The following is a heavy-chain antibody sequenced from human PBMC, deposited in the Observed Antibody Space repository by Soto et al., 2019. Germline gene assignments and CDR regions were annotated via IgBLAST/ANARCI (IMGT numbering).Heavy chain of an antibody. CDR2: ISGSGGST. CDR1: GFTFSSYA. CDR3: AKEYYYDSSGYCPFDY. V-gene: IGHV3-23*01. Sequence: GGSLRLSCAASGFTFSSYAMSWVRQAPGKGLEWVSAISGSGGSTYYADSVKGRFTISRDNSKNTLYLQMNSLRAEDTAVYYCAKEYYYDSSGYCPFDYWGQGTVVTVSS. D-gene: IGHD3-22*01. J-gene: IGHJ4*02.